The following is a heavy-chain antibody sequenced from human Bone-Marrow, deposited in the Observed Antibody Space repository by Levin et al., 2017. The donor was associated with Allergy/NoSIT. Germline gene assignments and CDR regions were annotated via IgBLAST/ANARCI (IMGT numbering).Heavy chain of an antibody. CDR1: GFSFDNSW. CDR3: AKNYESSGYAIDY. D-gene: IGHD3-22*01. V-gene: IGHV3-74*03. CDR2: INTVGTYT. Sequence: GGSLRLSCAASGFSFDNSWMHWVRQAPGKGLVWVSRINTVGTYTTYAESVKGRFAISRDNANNTLYLQMNSLRAEDTAVYFCAKNYESSGYAIDYWGQGPLVTVSA. J-gene: IGHJ4*02.